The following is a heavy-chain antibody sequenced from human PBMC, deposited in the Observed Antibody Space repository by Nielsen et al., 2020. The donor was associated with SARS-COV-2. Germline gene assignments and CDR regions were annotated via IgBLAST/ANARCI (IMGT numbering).Heavy chain of an antibody. CDR1: GGSISNYH. CDR2: FHFNEGT. CDR3: AKRRYDFWTGYGRHFYNMDV. D-gene: IGHD3-3*01. J-gene: IGHJ6*03. V-gene: IGHV4-59*08. Sequence: SETLSLTCTVSGGSISNYHWSWIRQPPGKGLEWIGSFHFNEGTRFNPSLKSRVFISVDSSKNQLSLKLNSVTATDTAVYFCAKRRYDFWTGYGRHFYNMDVWGKGTTVTVSS.